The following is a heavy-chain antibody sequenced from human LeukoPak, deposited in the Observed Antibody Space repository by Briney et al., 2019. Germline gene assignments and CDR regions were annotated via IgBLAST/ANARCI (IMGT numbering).Heavy chain of an antibody. CDR2: ITWNGDKT. CDR1: GFKFDDYD. V-gene: IGHV3-20*04. J-gene: IGHJ5*02. CDR3: ARDPFCSSSTGCYFEDWFDP. D-gene: IGHD2-2*01. Sequence: GGSLRLSCTASGFKFDDYDMSWVRQAPGKGLEWVSGITWNGDKTVYADSVRGRFPISRDNTKKSLYLQMSSLRAEDTALYYCARDPFCSSSTGCYFEDWFDPWGPGTLVTVSS.